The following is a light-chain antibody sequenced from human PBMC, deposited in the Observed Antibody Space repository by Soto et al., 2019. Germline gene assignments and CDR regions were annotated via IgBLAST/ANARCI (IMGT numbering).Light chain of an antibody. CDR3: QKYNIASWT. CDR2: AAS. CDR1: QYINNY. J-gene: IGKJ1*01. V-gene: IGKV1-27*01. Sequence: DIQMTQSPSSLSASVGDRVTIACRASQYINNYLAWYQQKPGKVPKLLIKAASTLQSGVPSRFSGSGSGTDFTLTISSLQPEDSATYYCQKYNIASWTFGQGTKVEIK.